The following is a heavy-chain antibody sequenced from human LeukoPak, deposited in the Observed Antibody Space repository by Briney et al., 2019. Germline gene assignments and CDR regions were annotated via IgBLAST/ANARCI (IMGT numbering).Heavy chain of an antibody. CDR3: AKPRPRMTMMVVASDY. Sequence: GGSLRLSCAASGXTFSSYGMHWVRQAPGKGLEWVAIISYDGSNKYYADSVKGRFTISRDNSKNTLYLQMNSLRAEDTAVHYCAKPRPRMTMMVVASDYWGQGTLVTVSS. J-gene: IGHJ4*02. CDR1: GXTFSSYG. CDR2: ISYDGSNK. V-gene: IGHV3-30*18. D-gene: IGHD3-22*01.